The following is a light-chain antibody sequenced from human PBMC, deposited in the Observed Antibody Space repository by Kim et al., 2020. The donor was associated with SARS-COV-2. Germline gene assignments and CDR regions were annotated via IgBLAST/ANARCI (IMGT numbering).Light chain of an antibody. CDR2: AAS. CDR3: QQSYSTPIT. Sequence: ASVGDRVTITCRASQSISSYLNWYHQKPGKAPKLLIYAASSLQSGVPSRFSGSGSGTDFTLTISSLQPEDFATYYCQQSYSTPITFGQGTRLEIK. CDR1: QSISSY. J-gene: IGKJ5*01. V-gene: IGKV1-39*01.